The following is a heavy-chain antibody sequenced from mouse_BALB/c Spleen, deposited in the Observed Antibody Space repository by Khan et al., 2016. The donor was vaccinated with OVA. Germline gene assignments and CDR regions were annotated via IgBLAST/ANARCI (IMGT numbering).Heavy chain of an antibody. Sequence: EVQLQESGPGLVKPSPSLSLTCTVTGYSITSDYAWNWIRQFPGNKLGWMGYINYSGATSYLQSLKSRISITRDTSTNQFFLQLNSGTTEDSATYYCARWFTYWGQGTLVTVS. CDR1: GYSITSDYA. CDR2: INYSGAT. J-gene: IGHJ3*01. V-gene: IGHV3-2*02. CDR3: ARWFTY.